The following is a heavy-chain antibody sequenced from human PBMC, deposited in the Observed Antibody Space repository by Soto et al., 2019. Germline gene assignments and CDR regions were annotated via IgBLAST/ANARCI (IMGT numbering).Heavy chain of an antibody. Sequence: GASLKVSCKVSGYPLTELSMHWVRQAPGKGLEWMGGFDPEDGETIYAQKFQGRVTMTEDTSTDTAYMELSSLRSEDTAVYYCATRYGGSSYYFDYWGQGTLVTVSS. D-gene: IGHD5-12*01. CDR1: GYPLTELS. V-gene: IGHV1-24*01. J-gene: IGHJ4*02. CDR2: FDPEDGET. CDR3: ATRYGGSSYYFDY.